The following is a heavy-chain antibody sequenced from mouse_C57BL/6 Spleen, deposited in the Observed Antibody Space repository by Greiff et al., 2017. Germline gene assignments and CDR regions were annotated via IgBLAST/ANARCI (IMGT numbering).Heavy chain of an antibody. J-gene: IGHJ2*01. CDR1: GYAFSSSW. V-gene: IGHV1-82*01. D-gene: IGHD1-1*01. CDR2: IYPGDGDT. CDR3: ARGGLYYYGSSYFDY. Sequence: QVQLQQSGPELVKPGASVKISCTASGYAFSSSWMNWVKQRPGKGLEWIGRIYPGDGDTNYNGKFKGKATLTADKSSSTAYMQLSSLTSEDSAVYFCARGGLYYYGSSYFDYWGQGTTLTVSS.